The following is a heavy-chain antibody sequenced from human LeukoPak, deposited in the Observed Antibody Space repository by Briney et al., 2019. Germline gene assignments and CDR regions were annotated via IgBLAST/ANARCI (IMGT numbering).Heavy chain of an antibody. Sequence: GSSVKVSCKASGGTFSSYAISWVRQAPGQGLEWMGGIIPIFGTANYAQKFQGRVTTTADKSTSTAYMELSSLRSEDTAVYYCARGFYEPRRYYYYGMDVWGKGTTVTVSS. CDR2: IIPIFGTA. V-gene: IGHV1-69*06. CDR1: GGTFSSYA. D-gene: IGHD5/OR15-5a*01. CDR3: ARGFYEPRRYYYYGMDV. J-gene: IGHJ6*04.